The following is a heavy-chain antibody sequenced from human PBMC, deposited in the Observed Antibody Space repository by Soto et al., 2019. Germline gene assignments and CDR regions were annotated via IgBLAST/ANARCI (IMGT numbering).Heavy chain of an antibody. D-gene: IGHD2-15*01. Sequence: QVQLQESGPGLVKPSETLSLTCTVSGGSISNYYWSWIRQPPGKGLEWIGYMYYSGSTNYNPSIKSRVTISVDTSKNQFSLKLSSVTAADTAVYYCARAGAATLSDYWGQGTLVTVSS. CDR1: GGSISNYY. CDR2: MYYSGST. V-gene: IGHV4-59*01. J-gene: IGHJ4*02. CDR3: ARAGAATLSDY.